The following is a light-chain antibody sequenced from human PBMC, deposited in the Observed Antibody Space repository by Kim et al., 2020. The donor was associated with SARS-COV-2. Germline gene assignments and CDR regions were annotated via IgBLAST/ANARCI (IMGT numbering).Light chain of an antibody. V-gene: IGKV1-17*02. J-gene: IGKJ1*01. Sequence: DIQMTQSPSSLSASVGDKVTISCRASQGIADDLGWFQQKPGKAPERLIYGASNLQRGVPSRFSGSGYGTEFTLTISYLHPEDFASYYCLQHNDYPWTFGQGTKVDIK. CDR2: GAS. CDR1: QGIADD. CDR3: LQHNDYPWT.